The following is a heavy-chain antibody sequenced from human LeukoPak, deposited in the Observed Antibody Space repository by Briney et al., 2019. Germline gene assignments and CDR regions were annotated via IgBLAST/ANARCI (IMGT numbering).Heavy chain of an antibody. D-gene: IGHD3-3*01. CDR1: GGSFSSGSYY. CDR2: IYTSGST. V-gene: IGHV4-61*02. CDR3: AREVVRFLEWLPFDY. Sequence: SQTLSLTCTVSGGSFSSGSYYWSWIRQPAGKGLEWIGRIYTSGSTNYNPSLKSRVTISVDTSKNQFSLKLSSVTAADTAVYYCAREVVRFLEWLPFDYWGQGTLVTVSS. J-gene: IGHJ4*02.